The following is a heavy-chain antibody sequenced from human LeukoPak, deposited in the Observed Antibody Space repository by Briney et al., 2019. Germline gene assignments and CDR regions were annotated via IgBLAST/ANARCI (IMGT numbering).Heavy chain of an antibody. Sequence: SETLSLTCAVYGGSFSGYYWSWIRQPPGKGLQWIGEINHSGSTNYNPSLASRVTISVDTSKNQFSLNLNSVTAADTAMYYCARPTIAAAGRLAFDIWGQGTMVTVSS. CDR1: GGSFSGYY. CDR3: ARPTIAAAGRLAFDI. D-gene: IGHD6-13*01. CDR2: INHSGST. J-gene: IGHJ3*02. V-gene: IGHV4-34*01.